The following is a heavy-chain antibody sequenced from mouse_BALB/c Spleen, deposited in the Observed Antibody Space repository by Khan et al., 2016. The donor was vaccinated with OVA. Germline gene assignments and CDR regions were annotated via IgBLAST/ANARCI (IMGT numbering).Heavy chain of an antibody. V-gene: IGHV2-3*01. J-gene: IGHJ4*01. D-gene: IGHD1-1*01. CDR1: GFSLTSYG. CDR2: IWGDGST. CDR3: AKFTPDYYSMDY. Sequence: QVQLKQSGPGLVAPSQSLSITCTASGFSLTSYGVSWVRQSPGKGLEWLGVIWGDGSTNYYSTTISRLTIFKDNSKCQAFLNLTGLQTDDTTTYYCAKFTPDYYSMDYWGQGTSVTVSS.